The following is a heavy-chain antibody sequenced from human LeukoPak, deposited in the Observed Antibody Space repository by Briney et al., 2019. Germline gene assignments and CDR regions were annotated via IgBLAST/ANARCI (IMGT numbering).Heavy chain of an antibody. Sequence: GGSLRLSCAASGFTLSSFAMNWVRQAPGKGLEWVSAINGSGGTTFYADSVKGRPTISRYNTKTTLYPQMSRLRAEETGVSYCMMRTVSFLLALWGQGTLVTVS. CDR3: MMRTVSFLLAL. J-gene: IGHJ1*01. V-gene: IGHV3-23*01. D-gene: IGHD3-16*01. CDR1: GFTLSSFA. CDR2: INGSGGTT.